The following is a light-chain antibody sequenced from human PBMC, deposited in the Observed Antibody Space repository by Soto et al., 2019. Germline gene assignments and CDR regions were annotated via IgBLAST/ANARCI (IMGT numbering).Light chain of an antibody. V-gene: IGKV3D-20*01. J-gene: IGKJ4*01. CDR3: QQYGSSPVT. CDR1: QPVSSNY. CDR2: DAS. Sequence: EIVLTQSPATLSLSPGERATLSCGASQPVSSNYLAWYQQKPGLAPRLLIYDASSRATGIPDRFSGSGSGTDFTLTISRLEPEDCAVYYCQQYGSSPVTFGGGTKVEIK.